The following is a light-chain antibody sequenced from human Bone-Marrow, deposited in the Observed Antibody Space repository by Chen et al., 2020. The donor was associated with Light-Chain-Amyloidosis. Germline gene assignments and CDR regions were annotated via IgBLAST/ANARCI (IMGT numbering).Light chain of an antibody. Sequence: QSVLTQPPSASGTPGQRVTISCSRSSSNIGSQTVNWYQQLPGTAPKLLIYRNNQRPSGVPDRFSGSKSGTSASLAISGLQSEDEADYYCAAWDDRLNGRVFGGGTKLTVL. CDR3: AAWDDRLNGRV. CDR2: RNN. J-gene: IGLJ3*02. V-gene: IGLV1-44*01. CDR1: SSNIGSQT.